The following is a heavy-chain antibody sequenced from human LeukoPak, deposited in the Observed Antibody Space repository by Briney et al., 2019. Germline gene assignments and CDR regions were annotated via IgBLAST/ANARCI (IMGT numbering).Heavy chain of an antibody. V-gene: IGHV4-30-4*08. D-gene: IGHD2-2*01. Sequence: SETLSLTYTVSGGSISSGDYYWSWIRQPPGKGLEWIGYIYYSGSTYYNPSLKSRVTISVDTSKNQFSLKLSSVTAADTAVYYCARAVVVPAAIILDPWGQGTLVTVSS. CDR3: ARAVVVPAAIILDP. J-gene: IGHJ5*02. CDR2: IYYSGST. CDR1: GGSISSGDYY.